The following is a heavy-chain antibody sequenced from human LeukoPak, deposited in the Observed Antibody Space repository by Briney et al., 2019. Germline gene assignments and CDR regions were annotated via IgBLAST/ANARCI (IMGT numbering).Heavy chain of an antibody. D-gene: IGHD6-19*01. Sequence: ASVKVSCKASGYTFTSYYMHWVRQAPGQGLEWMGIINPSGGSTSYAQKFQGRVTMTRDTSTSTVYMELSSLRSEDTAAYYCAREQSKPYDAFDIWGQGTMVTVSS. CDR2: INPSGGST. CDR3: AREQSKPYDAFDI. V-gene: IGHV1-46*01. J-gene: IGHJ3*02. CDR1: GYTFTSYY.